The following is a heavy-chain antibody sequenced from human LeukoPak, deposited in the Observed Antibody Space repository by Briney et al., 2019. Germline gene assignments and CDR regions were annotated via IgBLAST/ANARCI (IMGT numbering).Heavy chain of an antibody. CDR1: GGSLSGYY. CDR3: ARGRPRHQYYFDY. J-gene: IGHJ4*02. CDR2: IHPSGRP. Sequence: SETLSLTCGVYGGSLSGYYCTWIRQPPGKGLEWIGEIHPSGRPYYNPSLESRVTMSLDTSENQFSLKLSSVTAADTAVYYCARGRPRHQYYFDYWGQGTLVTVSS. V-gene: IGHV4-34*01.